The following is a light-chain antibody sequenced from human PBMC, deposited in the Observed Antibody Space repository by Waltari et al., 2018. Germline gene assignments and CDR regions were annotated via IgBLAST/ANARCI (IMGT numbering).Light chain of an antibody. CDR1: SSHIGRYNY. Sequence: QSALTQPASVSGSPGQAINISCTGTSSHIGRYNYVSWYQQHPGKAPKLVISEASNRPSGVSNRFSGSKSGNTASLTISGLQAEDGAHYYCSSYTNSGNVVFGGGTKLTVL. J-gene: IGLJ2*01. V-gene: IGLV2-14*01. CDR2: EAS. CDR3: SSYTNSGNVV.